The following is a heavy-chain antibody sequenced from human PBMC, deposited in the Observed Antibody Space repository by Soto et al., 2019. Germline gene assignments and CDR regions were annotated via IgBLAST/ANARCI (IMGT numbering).Heavy chain of an antibody. CDR3: ARSEPWLKT. V-gene: IGHV6-1*01. D-gene: IGHD6-19*01. Sequence: SQTLSRTCAISGDSVSTNIAACNWSRMSPSRGLDWLGKTYVRCTWQYGYAVSVRSRITIKEDTSKNQFSLQLNAVTPEDRAVSYCARSEPWLKTWGQGTLVTVSA. J-gene: IGHJ5*02. CDR1: GDSVSTNIAA. CDR2: TYVRCTWQY.